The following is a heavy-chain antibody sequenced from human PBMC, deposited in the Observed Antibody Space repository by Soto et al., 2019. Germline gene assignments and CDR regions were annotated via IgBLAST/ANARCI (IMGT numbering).Heavy chain of an antibody. D-gene: IGHD6-19*01. V-gene: IGHV3-23*01. CDR2: ISGIGGST. CDR3: ASRSSGWYFDY. CDR1: GFTFSSYA. J-gene: IGHJ4*02. Sequence: EVQLLESGGGLVQPGGSLRLSCAASGFTFSSYAMNWVRQAPGKGLEWVSVISGIGGSTYYAASVKGRFTISRDNSKNTLYLQMTSLRAEDTAVYYCASRSSGWYFDYWSQGTLVTVSS.